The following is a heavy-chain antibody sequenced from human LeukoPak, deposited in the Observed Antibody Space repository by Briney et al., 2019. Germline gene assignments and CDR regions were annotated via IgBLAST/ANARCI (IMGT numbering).Heavy chain of an antibody. CDR3: ASHDTAIFY. J-gene: IGHJ4*02. CDR1: GYTFTNYG. Sequence: ASVKVSCKASGYTFTNYGITWVRQAPGQGLEWMGWISTYSGNTNYARNLQGRVTMTTDTSTTTAYMELRSLRSDDTAVYYCASHDTAIFYWGQGTLVTVSS. CDR2: ISTYSGNT. D-gene: IGHD5-18*01. V-gene: IGHV1-18*01.